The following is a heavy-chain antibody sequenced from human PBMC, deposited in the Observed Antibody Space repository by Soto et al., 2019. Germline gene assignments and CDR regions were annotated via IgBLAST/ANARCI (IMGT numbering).Heavy chain of an antibody. Sequence: QITLKESGPTLVKPTQTLTLTCTFSGFSLSTSGVGVGWIRQPPGKALEWLALIYWDDDKRYSPSLKSRLTITKETSKNQVVLTMTNMDPVDTATYYCAHSSDYYGSGSYNWFDPWGQGTLVTVSS. CDR2: IYWDDDK. CDR3: AHSSDYYGSGSYNWFDP. CDR1: GFSLSTSGVG. D-gene: IGHD3-10*01. J-gene: IGHJ5*02. V-gene: IGHV2-5*02.